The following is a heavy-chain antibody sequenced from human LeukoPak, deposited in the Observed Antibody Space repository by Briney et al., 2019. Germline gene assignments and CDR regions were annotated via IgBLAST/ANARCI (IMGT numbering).Heavy chain of an antibody. CDR3: ARGGLSYSSGWDYNWFDP. D-gene: IGHD6-19*01. CDR1: GYTFTSYD. J-gene: IGHJ5*02. V-gene: IGHV1-8*01. Sequence: ASVKVSCKASGYTFTSYDINWVRQATGQGLEWMGWMNPNSGNTGYAQKFQGRVTMTRNTSISTAYMELSSLRSEDTAVYYCARGGLSYSSGWDYNWFDPWGQGTLVTVSS. CDR2: MNPNSGNT.